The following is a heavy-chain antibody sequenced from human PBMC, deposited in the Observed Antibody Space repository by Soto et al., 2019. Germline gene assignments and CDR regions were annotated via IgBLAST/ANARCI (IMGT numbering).Heavy chain of an antibody. CDR2: INAGNGNT. CDR3: ARDPGVMFRGVILPHYYIDV. J-gene: IGHJ6*03. Sequence: GASVKVSCKASGYTFTSYAMHWVRQAPGQRLEWMGWINAGNGNTKYSQKFQGRVTITRDTSASTAYMELSSLRSEDTAVYYCARDPGVMFRGVILPHYYIDVWGQGTTVPVSS. V-gene: IGHV1-3*01. D-gene: IGHD3-10*01. CDR1: GYTFTSYA.